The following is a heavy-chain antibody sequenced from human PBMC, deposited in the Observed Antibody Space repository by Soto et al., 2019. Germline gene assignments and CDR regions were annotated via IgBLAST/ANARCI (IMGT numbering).Heavy chain of an antibody. V-gene: IGHV1-3*01. CDR2: INAGNGNT. CDR1: GYTFTSYA. J-gene: IGHJ5*02. Sequence: ASVKVSCKASGYTFTSYAMHWVRQAPGQRLEWTGWINAGNGNTKYSQKFQGRVTITRDTSASTAYMELSSLRSEDTAVYYCARGRLLGWFDPWGQGTLVTVSS. CDR3: ARGRLLGWFDP.